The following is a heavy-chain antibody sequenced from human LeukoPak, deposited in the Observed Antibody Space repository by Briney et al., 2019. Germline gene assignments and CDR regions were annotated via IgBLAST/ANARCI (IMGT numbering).Heavy chain of an antibody. Sequence: GGSLRLSCEASGFTSNSYWMSWIRQAPGKGLEWVADIKEDGSERYYVDSVKGRFTVSRDNAKNSLYLQMNSLRAEDTALYYCAKDVQWGSGFDYWGQGTLVTVSS. V-gene: IGHV3-7*03. CDR1: GFTSNSYW. CDR2: IKEDGSER. CDR3: AKDVQWGSGFDY. J-gene: IGHJ4*02. D-gene: IGHD7-27*01.